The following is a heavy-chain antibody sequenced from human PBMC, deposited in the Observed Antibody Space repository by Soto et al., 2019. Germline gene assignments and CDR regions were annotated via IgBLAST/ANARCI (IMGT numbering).Heavy chain of an antibody. CDR2: IYHSGST. J-gene: IGHJ4*01. V-gene: IGHV4-38-2*01. Sequence: LSLTCAVSGYSISTGFNWGWIRQPPGKGLEWIGSIYHSGSTYYNLSLKSRVTISADPSKYQISLKLISVTAADTALYYCDTGCGTGLCDFDSVCQATLVDLST. CDR3: DTGCGTGLCDFDS. D-gene: IGHD6-19*01. CDR1: GYSISTGFN.